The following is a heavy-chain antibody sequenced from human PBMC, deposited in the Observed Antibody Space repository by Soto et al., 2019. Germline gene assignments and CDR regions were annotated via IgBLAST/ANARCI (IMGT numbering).Heavy chain of an antibody. D-gene: IGHD1-26*01. CDR1: GFTFSRYW. CDR3: ATVVGAPNWFDP. V-gene: IGHV3-7*04. Sequence: EVQLVESGGGLVQPGGSLRLSCAASGFTFSRYWMSWVRQAPGKGLEWVANIKQAGSERYYVDSVKGRLTISRDNGKNSLYLQMNSLRAEDTAVYYCATVVGAPNWFDPWGKGTLVTVSS. J-gene: IGHJ5*02. CDR2: IKQAGSER.